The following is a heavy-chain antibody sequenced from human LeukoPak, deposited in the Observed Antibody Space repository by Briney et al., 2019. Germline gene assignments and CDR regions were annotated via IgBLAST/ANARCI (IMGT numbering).Heavy chain of an antibody. CDR2: INPNSGGT. J-gene: IGHJ4*02. CDR1: GYTFTGYY. D-gene: IGHD6-6*01. V-gene: IGHV1-2*02. CDR3: ARQSLRSSIAARPVFGY. Sequence: ASVKVSCKASGYTFTGYYMHWVRQAPGHGLEWMGWINPNSGGTNYAQKFQGRVTMTRDTSISTAYMELSRLRSDDTAVYYCARQSLRSSIAARPVFGYWGQGTLVTVSS.